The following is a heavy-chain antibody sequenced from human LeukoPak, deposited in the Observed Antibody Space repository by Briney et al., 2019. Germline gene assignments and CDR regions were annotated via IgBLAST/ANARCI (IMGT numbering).Heavy chain of an antibody. CDR3: ARSGQPDHYYYYYYMDV. Sequence: GGSLRLSCAASGFTFSSYAMHWVRQAPGKGLEWVAVISYDGSNKYYADSVKGRFTISRDNAKNSLYLQMNSLRAEDTAVYYCARSGQPDHYYYYYYMDVWGKGTTVTVSS. D-gene: IGHD1-14*01. V-gene: IGHV3-30-3*01. CDR2: ISYDGSNK. J-gene: IGHJ6*03. CDR1: GFTFSSYA.